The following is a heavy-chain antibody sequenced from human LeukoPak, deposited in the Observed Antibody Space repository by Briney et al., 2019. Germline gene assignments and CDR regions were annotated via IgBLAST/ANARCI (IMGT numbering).Heavy chain of an antibody. D-gene: IGHD3-22*01. CDR2: ISAYNGNT. Sequence: ASVKVSCKASGYTFPSHGISWVRQAPGQGLEWMGWISAYNGNTNYAQKLQGRVTMTTDTSTSTANMELRSLRSDDTAVYYCARDWDSSGYYYDYWGQGTLVTVSS. CDR3: ARDWDSSGYYYDY. CDR1: GYTFPSHG. V-gene: IGHV1-18*01. J-gene: IGHJ4*02.